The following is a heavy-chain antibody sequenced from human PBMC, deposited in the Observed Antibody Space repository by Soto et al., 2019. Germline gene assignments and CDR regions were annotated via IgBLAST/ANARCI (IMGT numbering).Heavy chain of an antibody. D-gene: IGHD6-13*01. CDR1: GFTFSSSD. CDR2: ISGSGGST. Sequence: GGSQTLFCAVYGFTFSSSDLIWGRDAPGKGLDWVSAISGSGGSTYYADSVKGRFTISSDNSNNTLYLQMTSLRAEDTAVYYCARGFSSGKGSPSDSWGQGSLVTVSS. J-gene: IGHJ4*02. CDR3: ARGFSSGKGSPSDS. V-gene: IGHV3-23*01.